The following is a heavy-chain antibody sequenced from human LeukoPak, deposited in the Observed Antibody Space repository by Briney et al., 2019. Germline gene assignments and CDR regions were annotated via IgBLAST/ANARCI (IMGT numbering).Heavy chain of an antibody. J-gene: IGHJ6*03. D-gene: IGHD1-14*01. CDR3: ARAAGPRSAWGYDYYYMDV. CDR2: ISYDGSNK. CDR1: GFTFSSYA. V-gene: IGHV3-30-3*01. Sequence: GGSLRLSCAASGFTFSSYAMHWVRQAPGKGLEWVAVISYDGSNKYYADSVKGRFTISRDNSKNTLYLQMNSLGAEDTAVYYCARAAGPRSAWGYDYYYMDVWGKGTTVTVSS.